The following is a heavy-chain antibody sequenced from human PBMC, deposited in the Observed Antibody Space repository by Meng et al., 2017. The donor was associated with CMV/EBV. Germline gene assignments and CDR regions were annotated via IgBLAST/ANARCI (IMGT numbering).Heavy chain of an antibody. CDR1: GFTFSSYG. D-gene: IGHD6-13*01. Sequence: GGSLRLSCAAFGFTFSSYGMHWVRQAPGKGLEWVAFIRYDGSNKYYADSVKGRFTISRDNSKNTLYLQMNSLRAEDTAVYYCAKDVAAASDYWGQGTLVTVSS. CDR2: IRYDGSNK. CDR3: AKDVAAASDY. V-gene: IGHV3-30*02. J-gene: IGHJ4*02.